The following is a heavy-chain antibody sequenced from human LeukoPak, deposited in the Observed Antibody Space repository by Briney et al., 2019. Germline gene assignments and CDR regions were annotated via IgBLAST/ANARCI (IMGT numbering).Heavy chain of an antibody. CDR2: ISSGGINR. J-gene: IGHJ4*02. D-gene: IGHD6-19*01. CDR1: GFDFSPYE. V-gene: IGHV3-48*03. Sequence: GGSLRLSCAGSGFDFSPYEMNWVRQAPGKGLEWVSEISSGGINRYYTDSGKGRFTISRDNAENSLYLQMKSLRADDTAVYYCATLSVAGPGVDFWGQGTLVTVSS. CDR3: ATLSVAGPGVDF.